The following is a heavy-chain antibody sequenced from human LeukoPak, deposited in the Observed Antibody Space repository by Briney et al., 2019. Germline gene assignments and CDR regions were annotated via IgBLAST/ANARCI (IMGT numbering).Heavy chain of an antibody. Sequence: GGSLRLSCAASGFTFSSYAMNWVRQAPGKGLEWVSAISGSGGSTYYADSVKGRFTISRGNSKNTMYLQMNSLRAEDTAVYYCAKRQGDGDSSGYFIDYWGQGTLVTVSS. CDR2: ISGSGGST. V-gene: IGHV3-23*01. CDR1: GFTFSSYA. D-gene: IGHD3-22*01. J-gene: IGHJ4*02. CDR3: AKRQGDGDSSGYFIDY.